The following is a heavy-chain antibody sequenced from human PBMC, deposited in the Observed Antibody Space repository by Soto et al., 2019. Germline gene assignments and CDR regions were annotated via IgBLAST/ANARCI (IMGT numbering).Heavy chain of an antibody. V-gene: IGHV4-31*03. CDR2: IYYSGST. Sequence: SETLSLTCTVSGGSISSGGYYWSWIRQHPGKGLEWIGYIYYSGSTYYNPSLKSRVTISVDTSKNQFSLKLSSVTAADTAVYYCARDRGGMATTYYFDYWGQGTLVTVSS. D-gene: IGHD5-12*01. J-gene: IGHJ4*02. CDR1: GGSISSGGYY. CDR3: ARDRGGMATTYYFDY.